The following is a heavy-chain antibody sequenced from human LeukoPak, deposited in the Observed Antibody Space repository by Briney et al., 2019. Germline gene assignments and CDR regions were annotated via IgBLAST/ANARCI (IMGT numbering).Heavy chain of an antibody. D-gene: IGHD3-16*02. CDR2: INTNTGNP. Sequence: ASVKVSCKASGYTFTNYAMNWVRQAPGQGLEWMGWINTNTGNPTYAQGFTGRFVFSLDTSVSTAYLQISSLKAEDTAVYYCAIPWGSYRHYYYYYMDVWGKGTTVTVSS. CDR3: AIPWGSYRHYYYYYMDV. V-gene: IGHV7-4-1*02. CDR1: GYTFTNYA. J-gene: IGHJ6*03.